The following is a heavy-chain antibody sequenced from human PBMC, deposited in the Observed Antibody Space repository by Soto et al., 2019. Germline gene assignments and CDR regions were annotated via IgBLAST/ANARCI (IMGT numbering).Heavy chain of an antibody. J-gene: IGHJ6*02. CDR3: ARDKAVEGMDV. V-gene: IGHV3-53*01. CDR1: GFTVSSNY. Sequence: GGSLRLSCAASGFTVSSNYMSWVRQAPGKGLEWVSVIYSGGSTYYADSVKGRFTISRDNSKNTLYLQMNSLRAEDTAVYYCARDKAVEGMDVWGQGTTVTVSS. CDR2: IYSGGST. D-gene: IGHD3-3*01.